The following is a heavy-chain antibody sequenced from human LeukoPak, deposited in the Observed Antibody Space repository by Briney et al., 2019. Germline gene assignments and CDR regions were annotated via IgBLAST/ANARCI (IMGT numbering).Heavy chain of an antibody. V-gene: IGHV5-51*01. CDR2: IYPGDSDT. J-gene: IGHJ4*02. CDR1: GYSFTSYW. CDR3: ALVRYYYDSSGYIAPHY. D-gene: IGHD3-22*01. Sequence: GESLKISCKGSGYSFTSYWIGWVRQMPGKGLEWMGIIYPGDSDTRYSPSFQGQVTISADKSISTAYLQWSSLKASDTAMYYCALVRYYYDSSGYIAPHYWGQGTLVTVSS.